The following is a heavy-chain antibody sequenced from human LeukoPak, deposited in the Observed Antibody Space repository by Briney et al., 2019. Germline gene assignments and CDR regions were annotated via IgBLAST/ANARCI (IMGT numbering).Heavy chain of an antibody. V-gene: IGHV1-24*01. CDR3: ATARVNSVGNVWFDP. CDR2: FNPEDGET. J-gene: IGHJ5*02. CDR1: GYTLTELS. D-gene: IGHD3-10*01. Sequence: GASVKVSCKVSGYTLTELSMHWVRQAPGKGLEWMGGFNPEDGETIYAQKFQGRVTMTEDTSTDTAYMELSSLRSEDTAVHYCATARVNSVGNVWFDPWGQGTLVTVSS.